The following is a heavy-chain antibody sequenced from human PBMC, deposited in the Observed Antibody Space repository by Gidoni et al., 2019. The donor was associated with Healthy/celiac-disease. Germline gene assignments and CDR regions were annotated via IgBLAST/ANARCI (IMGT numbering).Heavy chain of an antibody. Sequence: EVQLVESGAGVVRPGGSLRLSCAASGFPFADYGMSWVRQAPGKGLEWVSGINWNGGSTGYADSVKGRFTISRDNAKNSLYLQMNSLRAEDTALYYCARGEGIAAAGPFGYWGQGTLVTVSS. CDR1: GFPFADYG. CDR2: INWNGGST. D-gene: IGHD6-13*01. V-gene: IGHV3-20*04. CDR3: ARGEGIAAAGPFGY. J-gene: IGHJ4*02.